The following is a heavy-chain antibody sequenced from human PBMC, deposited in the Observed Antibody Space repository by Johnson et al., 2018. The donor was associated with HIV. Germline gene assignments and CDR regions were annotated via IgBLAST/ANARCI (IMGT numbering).Heavy chain of an antibody. CDR1: GFTFSSYA. J-gene: IGHJ3*02. V-gene: IGHV3-30*04. CDR3: ARGLTMIVVVDAFDI. CDR2: ISYDGSNK. D-gene: IGHD3-22*01. Sequence: QMQLVESGGGVVQPERSLRLSCAASGFTFSSYAMHWVRQAPGKGLEWVACISYDGSNKYYADSVKGRFTISRDNSKNTLYLQMNSLRDEDTSVYYCARGLTMIVVVDAFDIWGQGTMVTVSS.